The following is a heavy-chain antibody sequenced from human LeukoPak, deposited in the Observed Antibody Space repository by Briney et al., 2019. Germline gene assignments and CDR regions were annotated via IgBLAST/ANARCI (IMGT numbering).Heavy chain of an antibody. CDR2: IYTSGST. V-gene: IGHV4-4*07. Sequence: PSETLSLTCTVSGGSISSYYWSWIRQPAGKGLEWIGRIYTSGSTNYNPSLKCRVTMSVDTSKNQFSLKLSSVTAADTAVYYCAREAIGGPMYYFDYWGQGTLVTVSS. D-gene: IGHD3-10*01. CDR3: AREAIGGPMYYFDY. J-gene: IGHJ4*02. CDR1: GGSISSYY.